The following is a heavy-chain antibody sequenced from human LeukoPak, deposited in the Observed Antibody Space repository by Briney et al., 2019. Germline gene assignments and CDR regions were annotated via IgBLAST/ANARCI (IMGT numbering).Heavy chain of an antibody. CDR3: ARGPSAYYFDY. CDR2: IIPIFGTA. Sequence: ASVKVSGKASGGAFSSYAISWVRQAPGQGLEWMGGIIPIFGTANYAQKFQGRVTITTDESTSTAYMELSSLRSEDTAVYYCARGPSAYYFDYWGQGTLVTVSS. D-gene: IGHD3-3*01. CDR1: GGAFSSYA. V-gene: IGHV1-69*05. J-gene: IGHJ4*02.